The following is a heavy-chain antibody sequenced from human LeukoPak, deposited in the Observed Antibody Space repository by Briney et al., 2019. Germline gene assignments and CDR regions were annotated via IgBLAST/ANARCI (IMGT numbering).Heavy chain of an antibody. CDR2: ISGRDSNT. CDR3: AKRSDYGGDSNYFDY. D-gene: IGHD4-23*01. CDR1: GFTFSTYG. J-gene: IGHJ4*02. V-gene: IGHV3-23*01. Sequence: PGGSLRLSCSASGFTFSTYGMSWVRQAPGKGLEWVSAISGRDSNTYYADSAKGRFTISRDNSKNTLFLQMNSVRDEDTATYYCAKRSDYGGDSNYFDYWGQGTPVTVSS.